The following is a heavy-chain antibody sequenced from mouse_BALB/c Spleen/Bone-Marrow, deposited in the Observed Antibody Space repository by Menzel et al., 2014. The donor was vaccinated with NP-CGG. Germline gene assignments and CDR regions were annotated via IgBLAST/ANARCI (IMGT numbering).Heavy chain of an antibody. J-gene: IGHJ4*01. CDR2: IQHSGST. CDR3: SRHLTGYAMDY. Sequence: EVQLVESGPDLVKPSQSLSLTCTVTGYSITSGYSWHWIRQFPGNKLEWMGYIQHSGSTNYNPSLKSRISITRDTSKNQFFLQLNSVTPEDTATYYCSRHLTGYAMDYWGQGTSVTVSS. CDR1: GYSITSGYS. D-gene: IGHD4-1*01. V-gene: IGHV3-1*02.